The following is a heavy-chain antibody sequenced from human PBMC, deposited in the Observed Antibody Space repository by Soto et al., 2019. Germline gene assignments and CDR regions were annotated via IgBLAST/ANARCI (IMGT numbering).Heavy chain of an antibody. Sequence: PSETLSLTCTVSGGSISSGDYYWSWIRQPPGKGLEWIGYIYYSGSTYYNPSLKSRVTISVDTSKNQFSLKLSSVTAADTAVCYCARDLYCSSTSCLDYYGMDVWGQGTTVTVSS. CDR2: IYYSGST. CDR3: ARDLYCSSTSCLDYYGMDV. CDR1: GGSISSGDYY. V-gene: IGHV4-30-4*01. D-gene: IGHD2-2*01. J-gene: IGHJ6*02.